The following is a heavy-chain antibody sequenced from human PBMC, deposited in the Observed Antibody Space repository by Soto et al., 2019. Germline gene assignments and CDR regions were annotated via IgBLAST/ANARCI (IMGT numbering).Heavy chain of an antibody. Sequence: PGGSLRLSCAASGFTFSDYYMSWIRQAPGKGLEWVSYISSSGSTIYYADSVKGRFTISRDNAKNSLYLQMNSLRAEDTAVYYCARGDPYYDFWSCYWRSDPRVDYYGMDVWGPGTTVTVSS. D-gene: IGHD3-3*01. CDR3: ARGDPYYDFWSCYWRSDPRVDYYGMDV. V-gene: IGHV3-11*01. CDR2: ISSSGSTI. J-gene: IGHJ6*02. CDR1: GFTFSDYY.